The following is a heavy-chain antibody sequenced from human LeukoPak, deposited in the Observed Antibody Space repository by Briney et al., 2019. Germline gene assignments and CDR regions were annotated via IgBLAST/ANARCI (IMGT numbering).Heavy chain of an antibody. Sequence: PGGSLRLSCAASGFTLSSYAMSWVRQAPGKGLEWVSAISGSGGSTYYADSVKGRFTISRDNSKNTLYLQMNSLRAEDTAVYYCANNFWSGQEETLFDYWGQGTLVTVSS. CDR1: GFTLSSYA. CDR2: ISGSGGST. CDR3: ANNFWSGQEETLFDY. J-gene: IGHJ4*02. D-gene: IGHD3-3*01. V-gene: IGHV3-23*01.